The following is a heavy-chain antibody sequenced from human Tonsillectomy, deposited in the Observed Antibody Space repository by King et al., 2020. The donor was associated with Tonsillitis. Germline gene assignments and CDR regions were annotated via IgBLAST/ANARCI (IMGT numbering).Heavy chain of an antibody. J-gene: IGHJ6*02. CDR3: ARVSLTYCSGTSCYAYYYYGMDV. V-gene: IGHV1-8*01. D-gene: IGHD2-2*01. CDR2: MNPNSGNT. CDR1: GYTFTSYD. Sequence: QLVQSGAEVKKPGASVKVSCKASGYTFTSYDVNWVRQATGQGLEWMGWMNPNSGNTGYAEKFQGRVTMTRNTSISTAYMELSSLRSEDSAVYYCARVSLTYCSGTSCYAYYYYGMDVWGQGTTVTVSS.